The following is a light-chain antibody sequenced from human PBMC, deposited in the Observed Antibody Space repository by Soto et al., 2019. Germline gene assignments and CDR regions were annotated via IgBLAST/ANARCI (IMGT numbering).Light chain of an antibody. CDR3: YSADSSSNHTFV. CDR1: ALPKKY. V-gene: IGLV3-10*01. CDR2: EDS. J-gene: IGLJ1*01. Sequence: SYELTQPPSVSVSPGQTASITCSGDALPKKYAYWYQQKSGQAPVLVIYEDSKRPSGIPERFSGSSSGTVTTLTISGAQVEDEADYYCYSADSSSNHTFVFGTGTKLTVL.